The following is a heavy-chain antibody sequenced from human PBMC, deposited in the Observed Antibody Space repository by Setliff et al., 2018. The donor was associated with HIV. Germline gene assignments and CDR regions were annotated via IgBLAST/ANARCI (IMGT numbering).Heavy chain of an antibody. CDR1: GDTLSSYA. D-gene: IGHD7-27*01. CDR2: VIPIFGTA. J-gene: IGHJ4*02. CDR3: ARGRASGSANSG. Sequence: GASVKVSCKTSGDTLSSYAITWVRQAPGQGLEWMGRVIPIFGTADYAQKFQGRVTLTADESTSIAYMEPNSLRSEDTAVYYCARGRASGSANSGWGQGTLVTVSS. V-gene: IGHV1-69*13.